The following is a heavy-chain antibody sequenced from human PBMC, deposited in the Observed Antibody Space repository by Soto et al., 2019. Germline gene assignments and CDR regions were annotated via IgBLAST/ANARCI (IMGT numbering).Heavy chain of an antibody. CDR3: ASDDLLRGYTAYGPN. Sequence: EVQLVESGGGLVQPGGSLRLSCAASGFTFSGYWMSWGRQAPGKGLEWVANIKHDGSEKYYVDSVKGRFTISRDNAKNSLYLHMDRLRAEDTAVYHCASDDLLRGYTAYGPNWGQGTLVTVSS. J-gene: IGHJ4*02. V-gene: IGHV3-7*05. CDR1: GFTFSGYW. CDR2: IKHDGSEK. D-gene: IGHD5-12*01.